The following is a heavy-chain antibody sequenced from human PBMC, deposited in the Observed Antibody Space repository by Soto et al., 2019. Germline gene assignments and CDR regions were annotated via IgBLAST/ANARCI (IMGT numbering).Heavy chain of an antibody. J-gene: IGHJ4*02. CDR3: ARGYSSGPDY. V-gene: IGHV3-23*01. Sequence: GGSLRLSCAASGFTFSNYGMNWVRQAPGKGLEWVSAIGSGGGGTYYADSVKGRFTISRDNSKNTLYLQLNSLRAEDTALYYCARGYSSGPDYWGQGTLVTVSS. CDR1: GFTFSNYG. D-gene: IGHD6-19*01. CDR2: IGSGGGGT.